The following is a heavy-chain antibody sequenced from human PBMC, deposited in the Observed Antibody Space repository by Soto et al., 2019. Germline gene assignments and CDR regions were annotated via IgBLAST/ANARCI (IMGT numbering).Heavy chain of an antibody. V-gene: IGHV3-9*01. Sequence: EVQLVESGGGLVQPGRSLRLSCAASGFTFDDYAMHWVRQAPGKGLEWVSGISWNSGSIGYADSVKGRFTISRDNAKNSLYLQMNSLRAEDTALYYCAKDIRRDSSSWVDYWGQGTLVTVSS. CDR2: ISWNSGSI. J-gene: IGHJ4*02. CDR3: AKDIRRDSSSWVDY. CDR1: GFTFDDYA. D-gene: IGHD6-13*01.